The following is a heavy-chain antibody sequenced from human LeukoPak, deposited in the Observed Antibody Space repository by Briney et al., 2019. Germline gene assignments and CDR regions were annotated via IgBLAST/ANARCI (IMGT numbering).Heavy chain of an antibody. J-gene: IGHJ4*02. D-gene: IGHD2-8*01. CDR2: IHYTGST. V-gene: IGHV4-59*01. CDR1: GGSITTYY. CDR3: ARYYRPNGVCWHFDY. Sequence: SETLSLTCTVSGGSITTYYWSWIRQPPGKGLEWIGYIHYTGSTKSNPSLKSRVTISVDTSKNQFSLKLSSVTAADTAVYYCARYYRPNGVCWHFDYWGRGTLVTVSS.